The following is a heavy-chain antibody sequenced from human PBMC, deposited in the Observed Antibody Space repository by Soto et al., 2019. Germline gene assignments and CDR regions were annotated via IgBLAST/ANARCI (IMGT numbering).Heavy chain of an antibody. CDR1: GGSISSSNYY. Sequence: SETLSLTCTVSGGSISSSNYYWGWVRQPPGKGLEWIGSIYYSVSTYYNPSLKGRVTISVDTSKNQFSLKLSSVTAADTAVYYCARLGANRFLDQYYYYDMDVWGQGTTVTVSS. J-gene: IGHJ6*02. V-gene: IGHV4-39*01. D-gene: IGHD3-3*01. CDR3: ARLGANRFLDQYYYYDMDV. CDR2: IYYSVST.